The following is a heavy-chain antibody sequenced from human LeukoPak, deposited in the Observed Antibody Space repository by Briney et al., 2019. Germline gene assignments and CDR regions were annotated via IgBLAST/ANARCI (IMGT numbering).Heavy chain of an antibody. D-gene: IGHD2-2*01. CDR1: GYSIGSGYY. CDR2: IYHSGST. V-gene: IGHV4-38-2*01. J-gene: IGHJ4*02. Sequence: SETLSLTCAVSGYSIGSGYYWGWIRQPPGKGLEWIGSIYHSGSTYYNPSLKSRVTISVDTSKNQFSLKLSSVTAADTAVYYCARLFEPPMIVVVPAAPDYWGQGTLVTVSS. CDR3: ARLFEPPMIVVVPAAPDY.